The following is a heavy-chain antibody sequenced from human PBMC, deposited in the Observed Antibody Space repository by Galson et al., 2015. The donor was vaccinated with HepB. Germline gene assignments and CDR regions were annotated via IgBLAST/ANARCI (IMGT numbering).Heavy chain of an antibody. Sequence: SLRLSCAASGFTFSSYAMHWVRQAPGKGLEWVAVISYDGSNKYYADSVKGRFTISRDNSKNTLYLQMNSLRAEDTAVYYCARARSPRGQWLVDIDYWGQGTLVTVSS. J-gene: IGHJ4*02. D-gene: IGHD6-19*01. CDR3: ARARSPRGQWLVDIDY. CDR2: ISYDGSNK. V-gene: IGHV3-30*04. CDR1: GFTFSSYA.